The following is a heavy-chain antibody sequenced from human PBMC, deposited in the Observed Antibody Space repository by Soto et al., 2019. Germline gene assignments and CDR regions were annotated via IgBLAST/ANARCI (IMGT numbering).Heavy chain of an antibody. CDR3: ASTRTHTRFLEWLLWIDY. CDR1: GFTFSSYA. CDR2: ISGSGGST. D-gene: IGHD3-3*01. V-gene: IGHV3-23*01. Sequence: GGSLRLSCAASGFTFSSYAMSWVRQAPGKGLEWVSAISGSGGSTYYADSVKGRFTISRDNSKNTLYLQMNSPSAEDTAVSSCASTRTHTRFLEWLLWIDYWGQGTLVTVSS. J-gene: IGHJ4*02.